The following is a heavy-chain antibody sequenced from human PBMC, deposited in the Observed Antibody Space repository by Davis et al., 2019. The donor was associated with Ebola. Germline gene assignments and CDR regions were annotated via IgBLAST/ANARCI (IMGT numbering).Heavy chain of an antibody. V-gene: IGHV4-38-2*02. CDR2: IYHSGST. Sequence: PSETLSLTCTVSGYSISSGYYWGWIRQPPGKGLEWIGSIYHSGSTYYNPSLKSRVTISVDTSKNQFSLKLGSVTAADTAVYYCARSIAVAGTLDGDYYYMDVWGKGTTVTVSS. CDR3: ARSIAVAGTLDGDYYYMDV. D-gene: IGHD6-19*01. CDR1: GYSISSGYY. J-gene: IGHJ6*03.